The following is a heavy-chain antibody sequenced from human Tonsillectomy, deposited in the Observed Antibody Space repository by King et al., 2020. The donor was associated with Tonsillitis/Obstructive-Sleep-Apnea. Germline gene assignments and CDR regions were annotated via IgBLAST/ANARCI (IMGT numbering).Heavy chain of an antibody. J-gene: IGHJ6*03. CDR2: INHSGST. Sequence: HVQLQQWGAGLLKPSETLSLTCAVYGGSFSGYYWNWIRQPPGKGLEWIGEINHSGSTNYNPSLKSRVTISVDTSKNQFSLKLNSVTAAETAVYYCARGIPHTDYYYYYYXDVXGKGTTVTVSS. D-gene: IGHD2-2*02. CDR1: GGSFSGYY. CDR3: ARGIPHTDYYYYYYXDV. V-gene: IGHV4-34*01.